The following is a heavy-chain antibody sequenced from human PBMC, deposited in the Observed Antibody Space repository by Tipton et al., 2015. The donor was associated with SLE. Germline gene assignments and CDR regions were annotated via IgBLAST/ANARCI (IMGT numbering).Heavy chain of an antibody. J-gene: IGHJ6*03. Sequence: TLSLTCTVSGGSISSATYYWSWFRQPAGKGLELIGRVYISGSTNYNPSLESRVSISLDTSKNHFSLKLHSLTAADAAVYYCARQVAGVDYYYYFMDVWGNGTTVTVSS. CDR1: GGSISSATYY. CDR2: VYISGST. V-gene: IGHV4-61*02. D-gene: IGHD6-19*01. CDR3: ARQVAGVDYYYYFMDV.